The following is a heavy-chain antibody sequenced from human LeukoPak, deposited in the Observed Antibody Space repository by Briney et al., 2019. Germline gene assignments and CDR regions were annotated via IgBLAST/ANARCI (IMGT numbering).Heavy chain of an antibody. J-gene: IGHJ4*02. D-gene: IGHD3-3*01. CDR2: INHSGST. CDR3: ARHRDYDFWSGYGPNYFDY. CDR1: GGSFSGYY. V-gene: IGHV4-34*01. Sequence: SGTLSLTCAVYGGSFSGYYWSWIRQPPGKGLEWIGEINHSGSTNYNPSLKSRVTISVDTSKNQFSLKLSSVTAADTAVYYCARHRDYDFWSGYGPNYFDYWGQGTLVTVSS.